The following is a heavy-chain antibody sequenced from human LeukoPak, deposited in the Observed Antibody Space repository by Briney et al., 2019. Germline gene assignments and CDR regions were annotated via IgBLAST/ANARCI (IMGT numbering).Heavy chain of an antibody. D-gene: IGHD4-17*01. J-gene: IGHJ6*02. CDR2: INPNSGGT. Sequence: ASVKVSCKASGYTFTGYYMHWVRQAPGQGLEWMGWINPNSGGTNYAQKFQGWVTITRDTSISTAYMELSRLRSDDTAVYYCARGPTYGDYTRYYGMDVWGQGTTVTVSS. CDR3: ARGPTYGDYTRYYGMDV. CDR1: GYTFTGYY. V-gene: IGHV1-2*04.